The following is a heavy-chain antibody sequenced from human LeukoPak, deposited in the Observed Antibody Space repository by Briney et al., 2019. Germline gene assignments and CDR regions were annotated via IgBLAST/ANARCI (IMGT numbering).Heavy chain of an antibody. J-gene: IGHJ4*02. V-gene: IGHV3-15*01. CDR3: TRQTYYYDSSGYYYFGY. CDR2: IKSKTDGGTT. CDR1: GFAFSTYW. Sequence: PGGSLRLSCAASGFAFSTYWMTWVRQAPGKGLEWVGRIKSKTDGGTTDYAAPVKGRFTISRDDSKNTLYLQMNSLKTEDTAVYYCTRQTYYYDSSGYYYFGYWGQGTLVTVSS. D-gene: IGHD3-22*01.